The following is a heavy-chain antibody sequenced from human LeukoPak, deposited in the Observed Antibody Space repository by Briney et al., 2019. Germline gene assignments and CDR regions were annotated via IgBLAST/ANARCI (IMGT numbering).Heavy chain of an antibody. CDR2: IIPIFGTA. Sequence: SVKVSCKASGGTFSSYAISWVRQAPGQGLEWMGGIIPIFGTANYAQKFQGRVTITTDESTSTAYMELSSLRSEDTAVCYCAWCLDYQFRNSFDPWGQGTLVTVSS. D-gene: IGHD4/OR15-4a*01. CDR1: GGTFSSYA. CDR3: AWCLDYQFRNSFDP. J-gene: IGHJ5*02. V-gene: IGHV1-69*05.